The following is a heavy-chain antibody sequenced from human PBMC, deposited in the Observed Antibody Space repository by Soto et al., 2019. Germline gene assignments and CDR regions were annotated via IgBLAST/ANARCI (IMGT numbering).Heavy chain of an antibody. J-gene: IGHJ4*02. CDR3: ARAPVYYGDFFDY. Sequence: GFLRLSCAASGFTFSSYSMNWVRQAPGKGLEWVSSISSSSSYIYYADSVKGRFTISRDNAKNSLYLQMNSLRAEDTAFYYCARAPVYYGDFFDYWGQGTLVTVSS. D-gene: IGHD4-17*01. CDR1: GFTFSSYS. CDR2: ISSSSSYI. V-gene: IGHV3-21*04.